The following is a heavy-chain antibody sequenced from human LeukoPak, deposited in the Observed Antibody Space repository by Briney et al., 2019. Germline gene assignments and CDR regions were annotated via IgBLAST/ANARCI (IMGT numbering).Heavy chain of an antibody. Sequence: PGGSLRLSCAASGFTFSSYAMSWVRQAPGKGLEWVATLSGSGVSTYYADSVKGRFTISRDRFKNTLYLQMNSLRAGDTAIYYCASTMGFDCWGQGTLVTVSS. CDR2: LSGSGVST. D-gene: IGHD3-10*01. J-gene: IGHJ5*01. CDR1: GFTFSSYA. CDR3: ASTMGFDC. V-gene: IGHV3-23*01.